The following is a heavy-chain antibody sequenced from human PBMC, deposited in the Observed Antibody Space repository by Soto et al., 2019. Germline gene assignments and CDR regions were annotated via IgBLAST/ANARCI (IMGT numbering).Heavy chain of an antibody. CDR2: ISPDGGGT. CDR3: VKGEYYYDSSGYYPFDY. J-gene: IGHJ4*02. CDR1: GFTFRNYS. Sequence: WGALRLSFLASGFTFRNYSIHLGRPAPGGGLEKVLSISPDGGGTHYADSVKGRFTISRDNSKNTHYLQMGSLRIDDSAVYYCVKGEYYYDSSGYYPFDYWGQGTLVTVSS. D-gene: IGHD3-22*01. V-gene: IGHV3-64D*06.